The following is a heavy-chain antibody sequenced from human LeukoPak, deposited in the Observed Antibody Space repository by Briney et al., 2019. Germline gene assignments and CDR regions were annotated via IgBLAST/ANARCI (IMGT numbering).Heavy chain of an antibody. CDR3: ARTPVIVIRGVIEDGMDV. Sequence: GASVKVSCKPSGYTFTDYYLHWVRQAPGQGLEWMGWIDPNTGRTVYAQNFEGRLTMTRDTSVSTVYMDLRRLGSDDAAVYYCARTPVIVIRGVIEDGMDVWGQGTTVAVSS. J-gene: IGHJ6*02. D-gene: IGHD3-10*01. CDR1: GYTFTDYY. V-gene: IGHV1-2*02. CDR2: IDPNTGRT.